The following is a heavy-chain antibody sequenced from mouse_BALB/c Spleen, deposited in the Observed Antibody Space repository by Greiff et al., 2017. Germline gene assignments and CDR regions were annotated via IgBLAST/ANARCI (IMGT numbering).Heavy chain of an antibody. CDR1: GFTFSSYT. Sequence: DVKLVESGGGLVKPGGSLKLSCAASGFTFSSYTMSWVRQTPEKRLEWVATISSGGGNTYYPDSVKGRFTISRDNAKNNLYLQMSSLRSEDTALYYCARFLITYYAMDYWGQGTSVTVSS. D-gene: IGHD1-2*01. CDR3: ARFLITYYAMDY. J-gene: IGHJ4*01. CDR2: ISSGGGNT. V-gene: IGHV5-9*03.